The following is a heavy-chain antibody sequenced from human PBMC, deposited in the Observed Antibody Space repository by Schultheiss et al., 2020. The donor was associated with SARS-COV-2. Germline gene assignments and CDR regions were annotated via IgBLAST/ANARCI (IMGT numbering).Heavy chain of an antibody. D-gene: IGHD1-1*01. CDR3: ARDETGIYYYYYGMDV. Sequence: GESLKISCKASGYTFTGYYMHWVRQAPGQGLEWMGRINPNSGGTNYAQKFQGRVTMTRDTSISTAYMELSRLRSDDTAVYYCARDETGIYYYYYGMDVWGQGTTVTVSS. V-gene: IGHV1-2*06. CDR1: GYTFTGYY. CDR2: INPNSGGT. J-gene: IGHJ6*02.